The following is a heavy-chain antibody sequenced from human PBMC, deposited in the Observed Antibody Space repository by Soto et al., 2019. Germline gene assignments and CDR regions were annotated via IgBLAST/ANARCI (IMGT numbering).Heavy chain of an antibody. CDR3: ASGAGYCSGGSCYWGY. J-gene: IGHJ4*02. CDR1: GGSISSSNW. D-gene: IGHD2-15*01. V-gene: IGHV4-4*02. Sequence: QVQLQESGPGLVKPSGTLSLTCAVSGGSISSSNWWSWVRQPPGKGLEWIGEIYHSGSTNYNPSLTSRVTISVDKSKNQFSLKRSSVTAADTAVYYCASGAGYCSGGSCYWGYWGQGTLVTVSS. CDR2: IYHSGST.